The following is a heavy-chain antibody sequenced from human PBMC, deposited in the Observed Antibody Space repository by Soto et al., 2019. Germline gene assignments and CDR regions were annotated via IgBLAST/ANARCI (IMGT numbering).Heavy chain of an antibody. CDR1: GYTFTGYY. Sequence: QVQLVQSGAEVRKPGASVKVSCKASGYTFTGYYIHWVRQAPGQGLEWMGWINPNSHAGTNYAQKLMGRVTVTRDTSISTAYMEPSRLTSDDTAVYYCARPGVGFWSGPSMDIWGQGTTVTVSS. CDR2: INPNSHAGT. D-gene: IGHD3-3*01. V-gene: IGHV1-2*02. J-gene: IGHJ6*02. CDR3: ARPGVGFWSGPSMDI.